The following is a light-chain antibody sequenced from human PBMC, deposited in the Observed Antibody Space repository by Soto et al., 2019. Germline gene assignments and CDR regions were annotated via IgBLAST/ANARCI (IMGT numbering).Light chain of an antibody. CDR3: QQSYSTPMYT. CDR1: QSISSY. Sequence: DIQMTPSPSSLSASVGDRVTITCRASQSISSYLNWYQQKPGKAPKLLIYAASSLQSGVPSRFSGSGSGTDFTLTIRSLQPEDFATYYCQQSYSTPMYTFGHGTKLEIK. V-gene: IGKV1-39*01. J-gene: IGKJ2*01. CDR2: AAS.